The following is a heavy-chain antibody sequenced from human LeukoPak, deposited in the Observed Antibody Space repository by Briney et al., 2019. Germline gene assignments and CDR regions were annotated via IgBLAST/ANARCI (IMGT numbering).Heavy chain of an antibody. CDR2: INADNGNT. V-gene: IGHV1-3*01. CDR1: GYTFSSYA. D-gene: IGHD2-15*01. J-gene: IGHJ6*02. Sequence: GASVKVSCRASGYTFSSYAMHWVRQAPGQRLEWMGWINADNGNTKYSQKFQGRVTITRDTSASAAYMDLSSLRSEDTAIYYCARDLYCGGGTCYPSSTYYSYGMDVWGQGTTVTVSS. CDR3: ARDLYCGGGTCYPSSTYYSYGMDV.